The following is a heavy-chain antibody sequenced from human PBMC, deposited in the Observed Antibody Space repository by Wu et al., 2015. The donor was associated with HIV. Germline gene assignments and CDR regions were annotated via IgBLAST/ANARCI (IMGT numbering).Heavy chain of an antibody. CDR1: GYTFINYG. V-gene: IGHV1-18*01. Sequence: QVQLVQSGAEAKKPGASVKVSCKSSGYTFINYGITWVRQAPGQGFEWMGWISAHNGNTYYGQKFQGRVTMTTDSSTNTAYMELRSLRSDDTAVYYCARDRLRDYYYDTSGGRDASDIWGHGTMLTVSS. CDR3: ARDRLRDYYYDTSGGRDASDI. CDR2: ISAHNGNT. D-gene: IGHD3-22*01. J-gene: IGHJ3*02.